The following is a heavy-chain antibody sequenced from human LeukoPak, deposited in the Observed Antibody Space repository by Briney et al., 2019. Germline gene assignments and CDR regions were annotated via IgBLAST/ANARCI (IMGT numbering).Heavy chain of an antibody. Sequence: GGSLRLSCAASGFTFSAYGMHWVRQAPGKGLEWVAFIRHDGSNKDYVDSVKGRFTISRDNSKNTLYVQMNSLRAEDTAVYYCAKHDSGYDEKWGQGTLVSGSS. J-gene: IGHJ4*02. D-gene: IGHD5-12*01. V-gene: IGHV3-30*02. CDR2: IRHDGSNK. CDR1: GFTFSAYG. CDR3: AKHDSGYDEK.